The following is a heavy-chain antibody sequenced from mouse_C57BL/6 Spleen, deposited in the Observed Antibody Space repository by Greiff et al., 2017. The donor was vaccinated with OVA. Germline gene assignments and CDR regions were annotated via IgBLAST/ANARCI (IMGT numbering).Heavy chain of an antibody. CDR3: ASRGVYYYGSGLYYFDD. D-gene: IGHD1-1*01. V-gene: IGHV3-4*01. Sequence: VQLQQSGPALVKPSQTVSLTCTVTGYSITNGNHWWNWIRQVSGRKLEWIGYIRSSGSTDSNPSPKSRISITRDTSKNQLLLQLYSMTTEDIATYSCASRGVYYYGSGLYYFDDWGPGTTLTVSS. CDR2: IRSSGST. J-gene: IGHJ2*01. CDR1: GYSITNGNHW.